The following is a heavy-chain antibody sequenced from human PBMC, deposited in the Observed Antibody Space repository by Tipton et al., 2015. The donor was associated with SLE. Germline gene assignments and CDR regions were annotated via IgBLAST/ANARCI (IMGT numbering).Heavy chain of an antibody. J-gene: IGHJ5*02. CDR1: GDSLIKYY. CDR3: ARAKSAMGSYDT. CDR2: VFYTGST. V-gene: IGHV4-59*01. Sequence: TLSLTCIVSGDSLIKYYWNWFRQSPGKRLEWIGYVFYTGSTNYNPSFKSRVTISVDTSNSQFSLRLDSVTDADTAIYFCARAKSAMGSYDTWGQGAQVTVSS. D-gene: IGHD2-21*01.